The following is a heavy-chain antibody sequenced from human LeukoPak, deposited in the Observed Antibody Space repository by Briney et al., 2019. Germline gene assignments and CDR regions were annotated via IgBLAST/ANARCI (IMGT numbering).Heavy chain of an antibody. CDR3: AKDLAVALLTFFDY. Sequence: PGGSLRLSCAASGFTFDDYAMHWVRQAPGKGLEWVSLIGGDGGSTYYADSVKGRFTISRDNSKNTLYLQMNSLRAEDTAVYYCAKDLAVALLTFFDYWGQGTLVTVSS. V-gene: IGHV3-43*02. D-gene: IGHD1-14*01. J-gene: IGHJ4*02. CDR2: IGGDGGST. CDR1: GFTFDDYA.